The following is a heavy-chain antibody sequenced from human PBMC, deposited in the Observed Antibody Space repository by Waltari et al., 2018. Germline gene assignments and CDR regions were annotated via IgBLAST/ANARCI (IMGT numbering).Heavy chain of an antibody. CDR3: ARDSGYSGYDLNY. J-gene: IGHJ4*02. CDR1: GFTFSDST. CDR2: IISSSSYI. D-gene: IGHD5-12*01. V-gene: IGHV3-21*02. Sequence: EVQLVESGGGLVKPGGSLRLSCAASGFTFSDSTMNWVRQAPGKGVGGVSSIISSSSYIYYADSVKGRFTISRDNAKNSLYLQMNSLRAEDTAVYYCARDSGYSGYDLNYWGQGTLVTVSS.